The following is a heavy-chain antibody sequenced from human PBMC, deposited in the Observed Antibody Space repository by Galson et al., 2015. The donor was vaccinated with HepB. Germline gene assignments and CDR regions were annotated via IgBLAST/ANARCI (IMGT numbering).Heavy chain of an antibody. CDR2: ISAYNGNT. J-gene: IGHJ4*02. V-gene: IGHV1-18*01. D-gene: IGHD3-22*01. CDR3: ARDFLYYYDSSGVFDY. CDR1: GYTFTSYG. Sequence: SVKVSCKASGYTFTSYGISWVRQAPGQGLEWMGWISAYNGNTNYAQKLQGRVTMTTDTSTSTAYMELRSLRSDDTAVYYCARDFLYYYDSSGVFDYWGQGTLVTVSS.